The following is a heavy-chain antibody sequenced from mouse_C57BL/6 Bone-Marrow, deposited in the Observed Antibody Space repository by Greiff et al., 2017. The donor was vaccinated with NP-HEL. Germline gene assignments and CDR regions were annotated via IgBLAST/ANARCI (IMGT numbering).Heavy chain of an antibody. CDR1: GYAFTKYG. J-gene: IGHJ2*01. V-gene: IGHV1-54*01. Sequence: VQLEESGAELARPGTSVKVSCKASGYAFTKYGIGWVKQRTGQGLEWIGEINPGSGGTNYNEKFKGKATLTADKYSSTAYMELRSLTSEVSAVYFCAIHRVQYGDYFDYWGQGTTLPVSS. CDR3: AIHRVQYGDYFDY. CDR2: INPGSGGT. D-gene: IGHD2-10*02.